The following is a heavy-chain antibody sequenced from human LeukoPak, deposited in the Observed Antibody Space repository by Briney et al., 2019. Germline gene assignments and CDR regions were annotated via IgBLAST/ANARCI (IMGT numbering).Heavy chain of an antibody. CDR3: ARDGTAPGLYFDL. D-gene: IGHD6-13*01. CDR2: IRQDGSEK. V-gene: IGHV3-7*01. J-gene: IGHJ4*02. Sequence: GGSLRLSCAVSGFTFTDYWMNWVRQAPGKGLEWVASIRQDGSEKTRVDSVKGRFTISRDNTKNSLYLQMSDLRAEDTAVYYCARDGTAPGLYFDLWGQGTLVTVSS. CDR1: GFTFTDYW.